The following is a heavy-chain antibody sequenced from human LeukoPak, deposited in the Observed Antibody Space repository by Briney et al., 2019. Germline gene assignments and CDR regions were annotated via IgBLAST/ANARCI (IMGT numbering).Heavy chain of an antibody. D-gene: IGHD1-26*01. V-gene: IGHV3-7*01. CDR1: GFTFSNYW. CDR2: IRPDGSET. Sequence: GGSLRLSCAASGFTFSNYWMNWVRQAPGKGPEWVASIRPDGSETYYVDSVKGRFTISRDNAKKSLYLQMNSLRAEDTAVYYCAREYSGRYFDYWGQGTLVTVSS. CDR3: AREYSGRYFDY. J-gene: IGHJ4*02.